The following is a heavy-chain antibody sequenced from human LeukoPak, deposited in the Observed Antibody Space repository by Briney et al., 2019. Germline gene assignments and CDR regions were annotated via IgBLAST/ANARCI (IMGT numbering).Heavy chain of an antibody. Sequence: PGGSLRLSCAASGFTFSGSAMHWVRQASGKGLEWVGRIRSKAYTYATGYTASLKGRFTISRDDSKDTAYLQMNSLKTEDTAVYYCTTMSYCTNGVCYAYWGQGTLVTVSS. CDR3: TTMSYCTNGVCYAY. J-gene: IGHJ4*02. V-gene: IGHV3-73*01. CDR1: GFTFSGSA. CDR2: IRSKAYTYAT. D-gene: IGHD2-8*01.